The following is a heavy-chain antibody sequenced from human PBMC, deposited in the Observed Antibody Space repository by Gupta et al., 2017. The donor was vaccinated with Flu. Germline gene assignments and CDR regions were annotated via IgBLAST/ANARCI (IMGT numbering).Heavy chain of an antibody. CDR3: ARDGEARRPIDY. Sequence: FHTYYMTWVRQAPGRGLEWVSSISSSSSYRYYADSVKGRFTISRDNAKNSLYLQMNNLRAEDTALYYCARDGEARRPIDYWGQGTLVTVSS. D-gene: IGHD3-10*01. V-gene: IGHV3-21*01. J-gene: IGHJ4*02. CDR2: ISSSSSYR. CDR1: FHTYY.